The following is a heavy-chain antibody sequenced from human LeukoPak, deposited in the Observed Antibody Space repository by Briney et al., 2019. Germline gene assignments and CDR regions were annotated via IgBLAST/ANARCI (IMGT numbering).Heavy chain of an antibody. Sequence: PSETLSLTCIVSRGSITSTSYYWGWIRPPPGKGLEWIRSIYYSGSTYNNPSLESRVTISVDTSKNQFSLKLRSVTAADTAVYYCARVNYYDGSGEFDYWGQGTLVTVSS. J-gene: IGHJ4*02. CDR3: ARVNYYDGSGEFDY. V-gene: IGHV4-39*01. D-gene: IGHD3-22*01. CDR1: RGSITSTSYY. CDR2: IYYSGST.